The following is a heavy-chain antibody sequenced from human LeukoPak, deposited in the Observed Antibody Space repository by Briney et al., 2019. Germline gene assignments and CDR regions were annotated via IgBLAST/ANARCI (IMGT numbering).Heavy chain of an antibody. J-gene: IGHJ6*02. CDR1: GGSISSSSYY. CDR2: IYYSGST. CDR3: ARGPYYDILTPLRGYYGMDV. Sequence: SKTLSLTCTVSGGSISSSSYYWGWIRQPPGKGLEWIGSIYYSGSTYYNPSLKSRVTISVDTSKNQFSLKLSSVTAADTAVYYCARGPYYDILTPLRGYYGMDVWGQGTTVTVSS. V-gene: IGHV4-39*07. D-gene: IGHD3-9*01.